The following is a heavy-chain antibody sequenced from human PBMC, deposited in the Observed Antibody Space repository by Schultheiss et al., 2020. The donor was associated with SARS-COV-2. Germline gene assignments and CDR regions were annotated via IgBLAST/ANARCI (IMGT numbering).Heavy chain of an antibody. CDR3: TRQVIAVAGTGGNWFDP. V-gene: IGHV3-23*01. Sequence: GGSLRLSCAASGFTFSSYAMHWVRQAPGKGLEWVSAISGSGGSTYYADSVKGRFTISRDNSKNTLYLQMNSLKTEDTAVYYCTRQVIAVAGTGGNWFDPWGQGTLVTVSS. J-gene: IGHJ5*02. CDR1: GFTFSSYA. D-gene: IGHD6-19*01. CDR2: ISGSGGST.